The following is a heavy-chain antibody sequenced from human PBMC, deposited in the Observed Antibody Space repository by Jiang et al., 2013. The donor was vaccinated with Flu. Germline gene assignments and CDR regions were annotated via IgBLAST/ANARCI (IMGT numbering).Heavy chain of an antibody. V-gene: IGHV4-31*03. CDR2: IYYSGST. CDR1: GGSISSGGYY. CDR3: ARVVAATSQGYYYYYGMDV. D-gene: IGHD6-13*01. Sequence: GPGLVKPSQTLSLTCTVSGGSISSGGYYWSWIRQHPGKGLEWIGYIYYSGSTYYNPSLKSRVTISVDTSKNQFSLKLSSVTAADTAVYYCARVVAATSQGYYYYYGMDVWGQGATVTVSS. J-gene: IGHJ6*02.